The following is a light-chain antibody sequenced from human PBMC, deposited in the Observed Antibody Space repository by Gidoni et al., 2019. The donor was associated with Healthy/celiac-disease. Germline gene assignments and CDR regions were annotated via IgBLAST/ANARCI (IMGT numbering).Light chain of an antibody. CDR3: RQYNNWPRT. V-gene: IGKV3-15*01. CDR1: QSVSSN. CDR2: GAS. Sequence: EIVMTQSPATLSVSPGERATLSCRASQSVSSNLAWYQQKPGQAPRLLIYGASTRATGIPARFSGSGCGTEVTLTISSLQSEDFAVYYCRQYNNWPRTFGQGTKVEIK. J-gene: IGKJ1*01.